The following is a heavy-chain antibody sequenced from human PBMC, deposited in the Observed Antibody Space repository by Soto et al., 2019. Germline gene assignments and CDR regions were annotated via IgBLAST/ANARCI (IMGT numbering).Heavy chain of an antibody. CDR1: GFTFSDYA. CDR2: ISGGGYTT. D-gene: IGHD2-21*02. Sequence: PGGSLRLSCAASGFTFSDYAMNWVRQAPGKGLAWVSAISGGGYTTYYADSVRGRFTISRDNSKNTVYLQMNSLRVDDTAVYYCAKATSVVTANNWFDPWGQGGLVTVSS. CDR3: AKATSVVTANNWFDP. V-gene: IGHV3-23*01. J-gene: IGHJ5*02.